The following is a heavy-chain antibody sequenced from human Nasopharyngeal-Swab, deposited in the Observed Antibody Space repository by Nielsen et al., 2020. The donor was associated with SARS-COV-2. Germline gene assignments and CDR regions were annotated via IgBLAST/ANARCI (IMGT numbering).Heavy chain of an antibody. CDR1: GGSISSSSYY. CDR3: ASLGYCSSTSCYFSPFQH. J-gene: IGHJ1*01. CDR2: IYYSGST. D-gene: IGHD2-2*01. Sequence: SETLSLTCTVSGGSISSSSYYWSWIRQPPGKGLEWIGSIYYSGSTYYNPSLKSRVTISVDTSKNQFSLKLSSVTAADTAVYYCASLGYCSSTSCYFSPFQHWGQGTLVTVSS. V-gene: IGHV4-39*01.